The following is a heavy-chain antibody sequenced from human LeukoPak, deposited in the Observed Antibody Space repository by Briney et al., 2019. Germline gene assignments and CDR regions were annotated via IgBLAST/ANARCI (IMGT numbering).Heavy chain of an antibody. CDR1: GFTFSNYW. D-gene: IGHD1-14*01. CDR2: INTSGSST. J-gene: IGHJ4*02. V-gene: IGHV3-74*03. Sequence: GGSLRLSCAASGFTFSNYWMHWVRQVPGKGLVWVSRINTSGSSTTYADSVKGRFTISRDNAKNTLYLQTDSLRAEDTGVYYCARSNHADDFWGQGTLVTVSS. CDR3: ARSNHADDF.